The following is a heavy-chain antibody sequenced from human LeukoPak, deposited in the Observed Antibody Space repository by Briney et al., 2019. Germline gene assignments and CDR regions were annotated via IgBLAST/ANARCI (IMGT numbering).Heavy chain of an antibody. V-gene: IGHV4-39*01. Sequence: SETLSLTCTVSGGSISSSSYYWGWIRQPPGKGLEWIGSIYYSGSTYYNPSLKSRVTISVDTSKNQFSLKLSSVTAADTAVYYCARLNYTTVTTDLSDAFDIWGQGTMVTVSS. CDR1: GGSISSSSYY. CDR2: IYYSGST. CDR3: ARLNYTTVTTDLSDAFDI. D-gene: IGHD4-17*01. J-gene: IGHJ3*02.